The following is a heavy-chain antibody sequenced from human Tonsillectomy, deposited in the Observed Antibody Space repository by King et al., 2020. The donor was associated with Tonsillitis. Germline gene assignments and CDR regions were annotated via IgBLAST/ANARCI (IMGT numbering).Heavy chain of an antibody. D-gene: IGHD6-19*01. CDR2: INSDGSST. J-gene: IGHJ3*02. Sequence: VQLVESGGGLVQPGGSLRLSCAASGFTFSSYWMHWVRQAPGKGLVWVSRINSDGSSTSYADSVKGRFTISRDNAKNTLYLQMNSLRAEDTAVYYCARAPYSSGWYSQFDDAFDIWGQETMVTVSS. CDR1: GFTFSSYW. V-gene: IGHV3-74*01. CDR3: ARAPYSSGWYSQFDDAFDI.